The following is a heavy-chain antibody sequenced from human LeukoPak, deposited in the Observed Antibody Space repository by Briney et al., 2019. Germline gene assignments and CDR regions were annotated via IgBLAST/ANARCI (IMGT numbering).Heavy chain of an antibody. CDR3: TTSVKDYYYYGMDV. CDR1: GFTFSNAW. D-gene: IGHD6-19*01. V-gene: IGHV3-15*01. Sequence: GGSLRLSCAASGFTFSNAWMSWVRQAPGKGLEWVGRIKSKTDGGTTDYAAPVKGRFTISRDDSKNTLYLQMNSLKTEDTAVYYCTTSVKDYYYYGMDVWGQGTTVTVSS. J-gene: IGHJ6*02. CDR2: IKSKTDGGTT.